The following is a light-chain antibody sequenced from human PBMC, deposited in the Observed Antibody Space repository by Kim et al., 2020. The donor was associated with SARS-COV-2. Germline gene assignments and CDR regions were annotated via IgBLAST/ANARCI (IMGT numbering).Light chain of an antibody. V-gene: IGKV3-20*01. J-gene: IGKJ2*01. CDR3: QQYGTSPPYT. CDR2: GAS. CDR1: ESFSSTY. Sequence: EFVLTQSPGTLSLSPGERATLSCRASESFSSTYLAWYQHKPGQVPRVLIYGASSRATGIPDRFSGSGSGTDFTLTISRLEPEDFAVYYCQQYGTSPPYTFGQGTKLEI.